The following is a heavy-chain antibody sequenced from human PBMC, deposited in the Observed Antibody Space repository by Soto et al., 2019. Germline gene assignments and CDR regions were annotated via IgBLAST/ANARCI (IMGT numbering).Heavy chain of an antibody. V-gene: IGHV4-4*02. Sequence: PSETLSLTCAVSGGSISSSSWWSWVRQPPGKGLEWIGEIYHSGSTNYNPSLKSRVTISVDKSKNQFSLKLSSVTAADTAVYYCARSWGDPEYYYYYGMDVWGQGTTVTVSS. D-gene: IGHD3-16*01. CDR1: GGSISSSSW. CDR2: IYHSGST. CDR3: ARSWGDPEYYYYYGMDV. J-gene: IGHJ6*02.